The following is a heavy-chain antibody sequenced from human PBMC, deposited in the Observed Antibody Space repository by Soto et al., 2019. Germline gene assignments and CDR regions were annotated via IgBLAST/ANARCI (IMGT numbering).Heavy chain of an antibody. CDR3: ARAAMGGSSWPFDY. CDR2: IYHSGST. Sequence: SETLSLTCAVSGGSISSGGYSWSWIRQPPGKGLEWIGYIYHSGSTYYNPSLKSRVTISVDRSKNQFSLKLSSVTAADTAVYYCARAAMGGSSWPFDYWGQGTLVTVSS. V-gene: IGHV4-30-2*01. CDR1: GGSISSGGYS. D-gene: IGHD6-13*01. J-gene: IGHJ4*02.